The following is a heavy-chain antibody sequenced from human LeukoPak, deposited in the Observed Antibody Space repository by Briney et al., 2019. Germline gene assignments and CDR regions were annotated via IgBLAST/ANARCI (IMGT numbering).Heavy chain of an antibody. J-gene: IGHJ4*02. CDR3: AKNVMVKRYIDY. Sequence: GGSLRLSCAASGFILNNQAMTWVRQAPGKGLQWISVISGSGRTIEYEDSVKGRFTISRDNSKNTVSLQMNNLRVEDTAIYYCAKNVMVKRYIDYWGQGSPVTVSS. CDR2: ISGSGRTI. V-gene: IGHV3-23*01. D-gene: IGHD5-18*01. CDR1: GFILNNQA.